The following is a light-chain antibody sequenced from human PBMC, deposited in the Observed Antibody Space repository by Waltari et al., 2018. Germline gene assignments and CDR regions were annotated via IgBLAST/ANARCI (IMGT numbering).Light chain of an antibody. Sequence: DIQMTQSPSSLSASVGDRVTITCRASQGINNYLVWYQQKPAKVPKLLIYAASTLQSGVPSRFSGSGSGTDFTLTISRLQPEDFATYYCQKYDSAPWTFGQGTKVEVK. V-gene: IGKV1-27*01. J-gene: IGKJ1*01. CDR2: AAS. CDR3: QKYDSAPWT. CDR1: QGINNY.